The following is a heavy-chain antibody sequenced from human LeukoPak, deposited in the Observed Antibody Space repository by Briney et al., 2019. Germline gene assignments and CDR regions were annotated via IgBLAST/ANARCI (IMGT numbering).Heavy chain of an antibody. D-gene: IGHD3-22*01. CDR3: AREAYDSSGYYYYYYYYGMDV. CDR1: GFTFSSYW. CDR2: INSDGSST. Sequence: GGSLRLPCAASGFTFSSYWMHWVRQAPGKGLVWVSRINSDGSSTSYADSVKGRFTISRDNAKNTLYLQMNSLRAEDTAVYYCAREAYDSSGYYYYYYYYGMDVWGQGTTVTVSS. V-gene: IGHV3-74*01. J-gene: IGHJ6*02.